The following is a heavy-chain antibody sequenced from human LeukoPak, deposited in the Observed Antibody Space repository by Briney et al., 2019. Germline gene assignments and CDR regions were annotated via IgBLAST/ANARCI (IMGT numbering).Heavy chain of an antibody. CDR2: IKADGTAT. V-gene: IGHV3-74*03. D-gene: IGHD2-21*02. CDR3: ERFCGGVCYQKVPGDY. CDR1: GFTFSNYW. Sequence: PGGSLRLSCAASGFTFSNYWMQWVRQAPGKGLVWVSRIKADGTATTYADSVEGRFTISRDNAKNTLYLEMNSLRAEDTAVYYCERFCGGVCYQKVPGDYWGQEPLVPVP. J-gene: IGHJ4*02.